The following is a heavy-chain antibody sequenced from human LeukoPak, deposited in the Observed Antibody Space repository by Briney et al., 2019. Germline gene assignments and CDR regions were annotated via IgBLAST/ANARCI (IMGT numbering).Heavy chain of an antibody. D-gene: IGHD6-19*01. J-gene: IGHJ4*02. CDR1: GFTFSSYN. V-gene: IGHV3-7*01. CDR3: ARLAEQWLVPRNFDY. Sequence: GGSLRLSCAASGFTFSSYNMNWVRQAPGKGLEWVANIKQDGSEKYYVDSVKGRFTISRDNAKKSLYLQINSLRAEDTAVYYCARLAEQWLVPRNFDYWGQGTLVTVSS. CDR2: IKQDGSEK.